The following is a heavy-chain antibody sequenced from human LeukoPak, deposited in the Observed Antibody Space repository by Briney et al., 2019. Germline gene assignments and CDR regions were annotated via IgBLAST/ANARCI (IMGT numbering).Heavy chain of an antibody. J-gene: IGHJ5*02. V-gene: IGHV4-30-4*08. D-gene: IGHD3-10*01. CDR1: GGSISSGDYY. CDR2: IYYSGST. Sequence: SQTLSLTCTVSGGSISSGDYYWSWIRQPPGKGLEWIGYIYYSGSTYYNPSLKSRVSISVDTSKNQFSLKLSSVTAADTAVYYCARNYGSGSYLRRRFDPWGQGTLVTVSS. CDR3: ARNYGSGSYLRRRFDP.